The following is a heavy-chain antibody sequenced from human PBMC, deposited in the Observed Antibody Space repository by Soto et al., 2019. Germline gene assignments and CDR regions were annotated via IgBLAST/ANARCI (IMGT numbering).Heavy chain of an antibody. J-gene: IGHJ4*02. Sequence: PGESLKISCKGSGYSFTSYWIGWVRQMPGKGLEWMGIIYPGDSDTRYSPSFQGQVTISADKSISTAYLQWSSLKASDTAMYYCARSKSPIKYSSGWSDYWGQGTLVTVSS. CDR2: IYPGDSDT. V-gene: IGHV5-51*01. D-gene: IGHD6-19*01. CDR3: ARSKSPIKYSSGWSDY. CDR1: GYSFTSYW.